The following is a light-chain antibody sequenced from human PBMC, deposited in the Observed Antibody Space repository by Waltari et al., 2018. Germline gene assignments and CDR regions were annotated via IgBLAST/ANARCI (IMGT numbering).Light chain of an antibody. CDR2: TAS. Sequence: DIQMTQSPSSLSASVGDRVTITCRASQNISGYLNWYQQKPGKAPNLLIYTASTLQSGVPSRFSGSGSGTDFTLTISSLQPEDFATYYCQQSYSTPRTFGQGTKVEIK. CDR1: QNISGY. CDR3: QQSYSTPRT. J-gene: IGKJ1*01. V-gene: IGKV1-39*01.